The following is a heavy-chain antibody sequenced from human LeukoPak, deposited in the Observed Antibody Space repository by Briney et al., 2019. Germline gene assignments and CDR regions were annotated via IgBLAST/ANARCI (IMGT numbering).Heavy chain of an antibody. Sequence: PSETLSLTCTVSGGSISSSSYYWGWIRQPPGKGLEWIVSIYYSGRTYYNPSLKSRVTISVDTSKNQFALKLSSVTAADTAVYYCASIAARPTYYYYYMDVWGKGTTVTVSS. J-gene: IGHJ6*03. CDR3: ASIAARPTYYYYYMDV. V-gene: IGHV4-39*01. CDR2: IYYSGRT. D-gene: IGHD6-6*01. CDR1: GGSISSSSYY.